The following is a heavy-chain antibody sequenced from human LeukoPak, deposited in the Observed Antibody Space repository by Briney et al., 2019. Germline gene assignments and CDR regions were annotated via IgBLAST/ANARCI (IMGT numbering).Heavy chain of an antibody. V-gene: IGHV4-59*01. CDR3: ARGVVIAPQTFDY. Sequence: SETLSLTCTVSGGSISSYFWNWIRQPPGKGLEWIGYIYDSESTNYNPSLKSRVTISVDTSKNQFSLKLSSVTAADTAVYYCARGVVIAPQTFDYWGQGTLVTVSS. D-gene: IGHD2-21*01. CDR2: IYDSEST. J-gene: IGHJ4*02. CDR1: GGSISSYF.